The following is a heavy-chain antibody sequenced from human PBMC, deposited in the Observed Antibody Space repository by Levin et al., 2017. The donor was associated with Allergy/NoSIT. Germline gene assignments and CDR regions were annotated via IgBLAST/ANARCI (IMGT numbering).Heavy chain of an antibody. CDR3: ARGSVVSSYDYFRYGMDV. J-gene: IGHJ6*02. Sequence: GGSLRLSCEASGFTFSGYSMNWVRQAPGKGLEWVSSISTSTSYIHYADSVKGRFTISRDNAKDSLYLQMDSLRAEDTALYYCARGSVVSSYDYFRYGMDVWGQGTTVTVSS. CDR1: GFTFSGYS. D-gene: IGHD2/OR15-2a*01. V-gene: IGHV3-21*01. CDR2: ISTSTSYI.